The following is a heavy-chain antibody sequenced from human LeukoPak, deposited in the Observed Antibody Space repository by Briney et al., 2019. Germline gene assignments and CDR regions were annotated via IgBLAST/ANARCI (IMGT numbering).Heavy chain of an antibody. D-gene: IGHD3-22*01. CDR1: GGSISSSSYY. V-gene: IGHV4-39*01. J-gene: IGHJ6*03. CDR3: ASTDYYYDSSGYYYYYYMDV. CDR2: IYYSGST. Sequence: PSETLSLTCTASGGSISSSSYYWGWIRQPPGKGLEWIGSIYYSGSTYYNPSLKSRVTISVDTSKNQFSLKLSSVTAADTAVYYCASTDYYYDSSGYYYYYYMDVWGKGTTVTVSS.